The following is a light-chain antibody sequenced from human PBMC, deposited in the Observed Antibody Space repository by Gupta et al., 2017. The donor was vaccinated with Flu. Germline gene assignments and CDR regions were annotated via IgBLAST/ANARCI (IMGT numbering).Light chain of an antibody. J-gene: IGKJ2*03. CDR2: AAS. CDR1: QSITSY. Sequence: IQMTQPPPSLPASVGDRVTITCRASQSITSYLNWYQQKPGKAPKLLIYAASSLQRGVPARFSGSGSGTDFTLTISSLQPEDVATYYCQQSYSTPPEYSFGQGTKLEIK. V-gene: IGKV1-39*01. CDR3: QQSYSTPPEYS.